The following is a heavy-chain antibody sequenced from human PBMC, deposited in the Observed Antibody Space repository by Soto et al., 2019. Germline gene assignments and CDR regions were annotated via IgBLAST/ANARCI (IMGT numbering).Heavy chain of an antibody. D-gene: IGHD3-22*01. V-gene: IGHV4-59*13. CDR1: VGSISSYY. CDR3: ARDLPPSYDSSGYSVFDI. CDR2: IYSSGST. Sequence: QVQLQESGPGLVKPSETLSPTCSVPVGSISSYYWSWIRQSPGKGLEWFGYIYSSGSTNYNPSLKSRVTISVDTSKNQFSLKLSSVTAADTAVYYCARDLPPSYDSSGYSVFDIWGQGTMVTVSS. J-gene: IGHJ3*02.